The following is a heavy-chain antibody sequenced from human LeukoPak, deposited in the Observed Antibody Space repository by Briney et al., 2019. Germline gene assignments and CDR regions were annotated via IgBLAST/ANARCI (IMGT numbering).Heavy chain of an antibody. CDR1: GGTFSSYA. CDR3: ARVGAVAGSEYFDY. Sequence: SVKVSCKASGGTFSSYAISWVRQAPGQGLEWMGGIIPIFGTANYAQKFQGRVTITADESTSTAYMELSSLRSEDTAVYYCARVGAVAGSEYFDYWGQGTLVTVSS. CDR2: IIPIFGTA. V-gene: IGHV1-69*13. J-gene: IGHJ4*02. D-gene: IGHD6-19*01.